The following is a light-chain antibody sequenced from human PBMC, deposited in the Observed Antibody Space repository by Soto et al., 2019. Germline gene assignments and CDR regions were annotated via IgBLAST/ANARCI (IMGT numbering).Light chain of an antibody. CDR1: QSVITN. J-gene: IGKJ4*01. V-gene: IGKV3D-20*02. CDR2: DAS. Sequence: EIVRSQSPATLSVSPGERATLSCRASQSVITNLAWYQQKPGQAPRLLIYDASSRATGIPDRFSGGGSGTDFTLTISRLEPEDFAVYYCQQRSNWRWLTFGGGTKVDIK. CDR3: QQRSNWRWLT.